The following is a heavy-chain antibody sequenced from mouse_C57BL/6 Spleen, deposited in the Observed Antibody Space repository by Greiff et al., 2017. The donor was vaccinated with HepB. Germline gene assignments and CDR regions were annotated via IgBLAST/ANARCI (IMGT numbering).Heavy chain of an antibody. V-gene: IGHV5-17*01. CDR3: ARQDDGYLFAY. J-gene: IGHJ3*01. CDR1: GFTFSDYG. D-gene: IGHD2-3*01. CDR2: ISSGSSTI. Sequence: EVQLVESGGGLVKPGGSLKLSCAASGFTFSDYGMHWVRQAPEKGLEWVAYISSGSSTIYYADTVKGRFTISSDNAKNTRFLQMTSLRSEDTAMYYCARQDDGYLFAYWGQGTLVTVSA.